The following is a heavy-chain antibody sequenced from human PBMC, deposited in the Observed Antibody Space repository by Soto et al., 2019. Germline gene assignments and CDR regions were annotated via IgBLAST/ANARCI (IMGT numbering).Heavy chain of an antibody. D-gene: IGHD2-21*01. V-gene: IGHV1-69*13. Sequence: GPQLKVSCKASGGTFSSYAISWVRQAPGQGLEWMGGIIPIFGTANYAQKFQGRVTITADESTSTAYMELSSLRSEDTAVYYCARDGDHHSPYFDYWGQGTLVTVSS. CDR1: GGTFSSYA. CDR2: IIPIFGTA. CDR3: ARDGDHHSPYFDY. J-gene: IGHJ4*02.